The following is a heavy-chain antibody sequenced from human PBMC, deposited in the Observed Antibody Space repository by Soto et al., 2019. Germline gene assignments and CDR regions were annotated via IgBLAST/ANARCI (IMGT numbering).Heavy chain of an antibody. D-gene: IGHD2-21*02. CDR3: ASGDAIYYYHYGMAV. CDR2: INAGNGNT. CDR1: GYTFTSYA. Sequence: ASVKVSCKASGYTFTSYAMHWVRQAPGQRLEWMGWINAGNGNTKYSQKFQGRVTITRDTSASTAYMELSSLRSEDTAVYYCASGDAIYYYHYGMAVWGQGTTVTVSS. J-gene: IGHJ6*02. V-gene: IGHV1-3*01.